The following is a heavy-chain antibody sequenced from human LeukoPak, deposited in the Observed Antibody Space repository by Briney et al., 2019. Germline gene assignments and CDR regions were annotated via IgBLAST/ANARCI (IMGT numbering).Heavy chain of an antibody. CDR3: ARRAPFYYNSWSPTHDYGMDV. J-gene: IGHJ6*02. D-gene: IGHD3-10*01. CDR1: GFTFSDYY. Sequence: GGSLRLSCAASGFTFSDYYMAWIRQAPGKGLEWISYISTSGSAVYCADSVKGRFTMSRDNAKNSLYLQMNSLRAEDTAVYHCARRAPFYYNSWSPTHDYGMDVWGQGTTVTVSS. CDR2: ISTSGSAV. V-gene: IGHV3-11*01.